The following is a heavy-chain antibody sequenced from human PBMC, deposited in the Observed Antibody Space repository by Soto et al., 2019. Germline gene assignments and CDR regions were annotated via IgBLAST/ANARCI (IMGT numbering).Heavy chain of an antibody. D-gene: IGHD7-27*01. Sequence: GESLKISCNGSGYSFIIYCIGWVLQMPGKGLEWMGIIYPGDSDTRYSPSFQGQVTISADKSISTAYLQWSSLKASDTAMYYCAITGGYDAFDIWGQGTMVTVSS. V-gene: IGHV5-51*01. CDR2: IYPGDSDT. J-gene: IGHJ3*02. CDR3: AITGGYDAFDI. CDR1: GYSFIIYC.